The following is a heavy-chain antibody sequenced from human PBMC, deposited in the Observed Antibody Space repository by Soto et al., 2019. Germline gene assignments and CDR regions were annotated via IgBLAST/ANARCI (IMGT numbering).Heavy chain of an antibody. CDR3: ARRTYSGSEAVI. CDR1: VGTFSSYA. Sequence: QVQLVQSGAEVKKPGSSVKVSCKASVGTFSSYAISWVRQAPGQGLEWMGGIIPIFGTANYAQQFQGRVTITADESTSTAYMELSSLRSEDTAVYYCARRTYSGSEAVIWGQGTMVTVSS. CDR2: IIPIFGTA. J-gene: IGHJ3*02. D-gene: IGHD1-26*01. V-gene: IGHV1-69*01.